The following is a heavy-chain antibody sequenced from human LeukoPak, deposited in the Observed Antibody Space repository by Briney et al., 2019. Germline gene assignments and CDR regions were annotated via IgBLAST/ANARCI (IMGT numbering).Heavy chain of an antibody. V-gene: IGHV1-46*01. D-gene: IGHD5-18*01. CDR2: INPSGGST. J-gene: IGHJ4*02. CDR3: ARGVVDTAMAYFDY. CDR1: GYTFTVYY. Sequence: ASVTVSCTASGYTFTVYYMHWVRQAPGQGLEWMGIINPSGGSTSYAQKFQGRVTMTRDTATSTVYMELSSLRSEDTAVYYCARGVVDTAMAYFDYWGQGTLVTVSS.